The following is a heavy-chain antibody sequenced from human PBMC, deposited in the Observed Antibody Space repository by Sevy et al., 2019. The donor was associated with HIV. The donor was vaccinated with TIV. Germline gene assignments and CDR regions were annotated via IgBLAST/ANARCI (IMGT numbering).Heavy chain of an antibody. D-gene: IGHD3-10*01. CDR2: ISGSDNTI. CDR1: GFIFSDYY. J-gene: IGHJ4*02. CDR3: DGADF. V-gene: IGHV3-11*01. Sequence: GGSLRLSCAASGFIFSDYYMSWIRQAPGKGLEWLSYISGSDNTIYYADSVKGRFTISRDNSKSILYLHMNSLRAEDTATYYCDGADFWGQGTLVTVSS.